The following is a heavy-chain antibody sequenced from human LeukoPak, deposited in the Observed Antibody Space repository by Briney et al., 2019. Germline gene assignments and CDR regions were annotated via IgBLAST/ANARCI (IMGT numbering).Heavy chain of an antibody. D-gene: IGHD1-7*01. CDR3: ARYPDNWNYADINWFDP. V-gene: IGHV1-69*01. CDR2: IIPIFGTA. J-gene: IGHJ5*02. Sequence: SVKVSCKASGGTFSSYAISWVRQAPGQGLEWMGGIIPIFGTANYAQKFQGRVTITADESTSTAYLELSSLRSEDTAVYYCARYPDNWNYADINWFDPWGQGTLVTVSS. CDR1: GGTFSSYA.